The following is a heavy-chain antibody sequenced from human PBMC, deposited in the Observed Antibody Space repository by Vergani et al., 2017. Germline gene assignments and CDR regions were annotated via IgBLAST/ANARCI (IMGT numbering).Heavy chain of an antibody. CDR1: GFTFSSYA. V-gene: IGHV3-23*04. Sequence: EVQLVESGGGLVKPGGSLRLSCAASGFTFSSYAMSWVRQAPGKGLEWVSAISGSGGSTYYADSVKGRFTISRDNSKNTLYLQMNSLRAEDTAVYYCAKDLLGYCSGGSCFPHDYWGQGTLVTVSS. J-gene: IGHJ4*02. CDR2: ISGSGGST. CDR3: AKDLLGYCSGGSCFPHDY. D-gene: IGHD2-15*01.